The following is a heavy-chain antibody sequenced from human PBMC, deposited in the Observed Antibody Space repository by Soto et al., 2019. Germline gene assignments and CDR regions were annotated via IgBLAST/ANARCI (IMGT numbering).Heavy chain of an antibody. CDR1: GASISVHSYY. CDR2: SYYSGTT. D-gene: IGHD1-1*01. V-gene: IGHV4-39*01. J-gene: IGHJ5*02. CDR3: TTRYIWNDHYFDT. Sequence: SETLSLTWTVSGASISVHSYYWTWIRQPPGKGLEWIGSSYYSGTTYFNPSLKSRATISVDTSKNQFSLRLTSVTAADTAIYYCTTRYIWNDHYFDTWGPGALVTVSS.